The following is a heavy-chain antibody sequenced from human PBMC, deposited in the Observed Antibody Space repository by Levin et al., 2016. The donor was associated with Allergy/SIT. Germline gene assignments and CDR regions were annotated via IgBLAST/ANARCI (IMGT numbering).Heavy chain of an antibody. Sequence: ASVKVSCKASGYTFTGSFIHWVRQAPGQGLEWMGWINPNSGGTNSTQKFQGRVTMTRDTSISTAYMELTRLTPDDTAVYYCARDSIAAHNDLLTGYYKGFGFDYWGLGTLVTVSS. CDR2: INPNSGGT. CDR3: ARDSIAAHNDLLTGYYKGFGFDY. V-gene: IGHV1-2*02. J-gene: IGHJ4*02. CDR1: GYTFTGSF. D-gene: IGHD3-9*01.